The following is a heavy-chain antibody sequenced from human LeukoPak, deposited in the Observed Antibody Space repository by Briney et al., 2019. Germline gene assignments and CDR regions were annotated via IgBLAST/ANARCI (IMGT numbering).Heavy chain of an antibody. V-gene: IGHV1-2*02. CDR3: ARARARQPSWFDP. J-gene: IGHJ5*02. CDR2: INPNSGRT. Sequence: ASVKVSCKASGYTLTGYYMQWVRQAPGQGLEWMGWINPNSGRTNYAQKFQGRVTMPRDSSISTAYLELSRLRSDDAAVYCCARARARQPSWFDPWGQGTLVTVSS. D-gene: IGHD5-12*01. CDR1: GYTLTGYY.